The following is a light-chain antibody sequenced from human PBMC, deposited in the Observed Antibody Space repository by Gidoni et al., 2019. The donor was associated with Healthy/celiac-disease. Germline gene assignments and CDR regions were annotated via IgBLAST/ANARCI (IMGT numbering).Light chain of an antibody. Sequence: DIQMTQSPSSLSASVGDRVTITCRASQSISSYLNWYQQSPGKAPKLLIYAASSLQSGVPSRFSGSGSGTDFTLTISSLQPEDFATYYCQQSYSTATFGGGTKVEIK. CDR1: QSISSY. CDR2: AAS. J-gene: IGKJ4*01. V-gene: IGKV1-39*01. CDR3: QQSYSTAT.